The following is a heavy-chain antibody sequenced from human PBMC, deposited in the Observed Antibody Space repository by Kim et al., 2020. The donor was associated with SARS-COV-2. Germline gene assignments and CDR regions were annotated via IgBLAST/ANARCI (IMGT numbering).Heavy chain of an antibody. CDR2: RT. J-gene: IGHJ3*01. Sequence: RTDYPHSVKGRFTISIDTSKNTIDMQMNSLRDDDTAVYFCAKNIFRWAFDVWGQGTVVTVSS. V-gene: IGHV3-23*01. CDR3: AKNIFRWAFDV. D-gene: IGHD3-9*01.